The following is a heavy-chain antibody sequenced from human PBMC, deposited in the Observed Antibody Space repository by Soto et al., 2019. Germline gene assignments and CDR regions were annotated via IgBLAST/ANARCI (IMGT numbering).Heavy chain of an antibody. V-gene: IGHV1-46*04. CDR2: IDPSTGLT. CDR3: AKTLCRGSYTDSRLDF. CDR1: GYTFSRHY. Sequence: ASVKVSCKASGYTFSRHYVHWVRQAPGQGLEWMGLIDPSTGLTNYAQKLKARITLTGDTSTRTVYMEVSSLTFEDTALYFCAKTLCRGSYTDSRLDFWGQGTLVTVSS. D-gene: IGHD1-26*01. J-gene: IGHJ4*02.